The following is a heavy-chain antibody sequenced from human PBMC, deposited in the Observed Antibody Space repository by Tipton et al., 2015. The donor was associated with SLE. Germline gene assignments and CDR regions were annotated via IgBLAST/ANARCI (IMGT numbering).Heavy chain of an antibody. CDR2: IGGSGPYI. V-gene: IGHV3-11*04. CDR1: GFSLSDSY. Sequence: SGFSLSDSYMTWIRQAPGKGLQWVSYIGGSGPYINYADSVKGRFTISRDNAKNSLYLQMNSLRDEDTAVYYCSRDPRSLDFWGQGTLVTVSS. CDR3: SRDPRSLDF. J-gene: IGHJ4*02.